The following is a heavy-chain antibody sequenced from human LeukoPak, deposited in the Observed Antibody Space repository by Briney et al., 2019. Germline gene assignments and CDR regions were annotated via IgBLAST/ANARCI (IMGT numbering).Heavy chain of an antibody. CDR1: GFTFRSYW. J-gene: IGHJ4*02. V-gene: IGHV3-7*01. D-gene: IGHD5-12*01. Sequence: GGSLRLSCAASGFTFRSYWMSWVRQAPGKGLEWVANINQGGSVKYYADSVKGRFTISRDDAKNSLYVQVNSLRDEDTAVYYCARVGYSGWNLEYWGQGTLVTVSS. CDR2: INQGGSVK. CDR3: ARVGYSGWNLEY.